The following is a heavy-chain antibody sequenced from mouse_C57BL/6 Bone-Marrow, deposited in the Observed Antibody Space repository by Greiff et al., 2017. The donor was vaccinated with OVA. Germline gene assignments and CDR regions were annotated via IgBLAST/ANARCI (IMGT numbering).Heavy chain of an antibody. J-gene: IGHJ2*01. V-gene: IGHV1-82*01. CDR3: ARHEDCYYASYFDY. CDR2: IYPGDGDT. Sequence: VQLQQSGPALVKPGASVKISCKASGYAFSSSWLNWVKQRPGTGLEWIGRIYPGDGDTNYNGKFKGKATLTADKSSSTADMQLSSLTSEDSAVYFCARHEDCYYASYFDYWGQGTTLTVSS. D-gene: IGHD2-3*01. CDR1: GYAFSSSW.